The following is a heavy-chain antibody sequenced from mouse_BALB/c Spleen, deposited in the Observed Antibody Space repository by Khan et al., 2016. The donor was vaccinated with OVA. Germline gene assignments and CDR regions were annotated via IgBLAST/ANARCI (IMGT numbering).Heavy chain of an antibody. CDR2: INPSTGYT. CDR1: GYTFTSYW. Sequence: VQLVESGAELAKPGASVKMSCKASGYTFTSYWMHWVKQRPGQGLEWIGYINPSTGYTEYNQKFKDKATLTADKSSSTAYMQLSSLTSEDSAVYYGARPEFITTATKYFDVWGAGTTVTVSS. J-gene: IGHJ1*01. CDR3: ARPEFITTATKYFDV. D-gene: IGHD1-2*01. V-gene: IGHV1-7*01.